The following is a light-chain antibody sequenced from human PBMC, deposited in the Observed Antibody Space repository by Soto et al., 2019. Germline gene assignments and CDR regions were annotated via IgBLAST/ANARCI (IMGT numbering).Light chain of an antibody. CDR3: QQYYSPPLT. J-gene: IGKJ1*01. Sequence: DIVMTQSPDSLALSLGERATITCKSSQSLLFASNNQNYVAWYQQKPGQPPKLLIYWTSTRESGVPYRFSGSGSGTDFSLTISSLQAEDVATYYCQQYYSPPLTFGQGTRVEIK. CDR2: WTS. CDR1: QSLLFASNNQNY. V-gene: IGKV4-1*01.